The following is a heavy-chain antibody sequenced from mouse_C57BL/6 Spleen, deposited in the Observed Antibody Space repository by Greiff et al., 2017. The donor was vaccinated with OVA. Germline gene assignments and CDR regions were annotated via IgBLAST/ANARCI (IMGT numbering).Heavy chain of an antibody. CDR2: ISSGSSTI. Sequence: EVKLMESGGGLVKPGGSLKLSCAASGFTFSDYGMHWVRQAPEKGLEWVAYISSGSSTIYYADTVKGRFTISRDNAKNTLFLQMTSLRSEDTAMYYCARLTTVKGFDYWGQGTTLTVSS. D-gene: IGHD1-1*01. V-gene: IGHV5-17*01. J-gene: IGHJ2*01. CDR1: GFTFSDYG. CDR3: ARLTTVKGFDY.